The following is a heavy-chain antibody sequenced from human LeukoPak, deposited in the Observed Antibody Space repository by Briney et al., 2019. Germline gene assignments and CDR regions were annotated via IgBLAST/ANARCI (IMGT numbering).Heavy chain of an antibody. V-gene: IGHV3-33*08. CDR3: ARDLGGRGIPVYYFDY. D-gene: IGHD2-15*01. CDR2: VWFDGSYE. CDR1: GFKFTDYA. Sequence: GGSLRLSWLASGFKFTDYAIHWVRQVPGRGLEWVAVVWFDGSYELYADSVKGRFTISRDDSRSTVNLQMESLRAEDTALYYCARDLGGRGIPVYYFDYWGQGTQVTVSS. J-gene: IGHJ4*02.